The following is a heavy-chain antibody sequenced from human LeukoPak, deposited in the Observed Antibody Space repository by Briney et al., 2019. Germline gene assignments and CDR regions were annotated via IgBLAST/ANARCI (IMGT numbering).Heavy chain of an antibody. J-gene: IGHJ4*02. V-gene: IGHV3-66*01. CDR1: GFTVSSNY. D-gene: IGHD1-26*01. CDR2: IYSGGST. CDR3: ARDIGVGATTTFDY. Sequence: PGGSLRLSCAASGFTVSSNYMSWVRQAPGKGLEWVSVIYSGGSTYYADSVKGRFTISRDNSKNTLYLQMNSLGAEDTAVYYCARDIGVGATTTFDYWGQGTLVTVSS.